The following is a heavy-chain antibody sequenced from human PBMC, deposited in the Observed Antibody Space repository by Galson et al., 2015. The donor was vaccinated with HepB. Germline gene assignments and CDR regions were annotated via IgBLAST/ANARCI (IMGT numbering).Heavy chain of an antibody. D-gene: IGHD5-24*01. CDR3: ARPQGRDGPFDY. CDR1: GYTFTSYY. CDR2: INPSGGST. J-gene: IGHJ4*02. Sequence: SVKVSCKAFGYTFTSYYMHWVRQAPGQGLEWMGIINPSGGSTSYAQKFQGRVTMTRDTSTSTVYMELSSLRSEDTAVYYCARPQGRDGPFDYWGQGTLVTVSS. V-gene: IGHV1-46*03.